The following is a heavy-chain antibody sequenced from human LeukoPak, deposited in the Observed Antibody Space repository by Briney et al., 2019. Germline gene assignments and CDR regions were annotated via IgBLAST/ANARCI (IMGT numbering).Heavy chain of an antibody. D-gene: IGHD3-22*01. Sequence: GGSLRLSCAASGFTFSSYAMSWVRQAPGKGLAWVSTISGGSGSTYCADSVKGRFTIPRDNSKNTLYLQMNSLRDEDTAVYYCAKHRFESGGYHSTDWGQGTLVTVSS. CDR2: ISGGSGST. CDR1: GFTFSSYA. V-gene: IGHV3-23*01. J-gene: IGHJ4*02. CDR3: AKHRFESGGYHSTD.